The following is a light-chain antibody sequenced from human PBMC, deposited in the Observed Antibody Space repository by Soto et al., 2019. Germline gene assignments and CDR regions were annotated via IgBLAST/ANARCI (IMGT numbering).Light chain of an antibody. Sequence: IGMREAPATRVVSGGERATKTSMVSQSVSSYLAWYQQKPGQAPRLLIYDASNRATGIPARFSGSESETDFTLTIAGLAPEDFAVYYCQPRSNWLPWTFCQGTNVDIK. CDR1: QSVSSY. J-gene: IGKJ1*01. CDR3: QPRSNWLPWT. V-gene: IGKV3-11*01. CDR2: DAS.